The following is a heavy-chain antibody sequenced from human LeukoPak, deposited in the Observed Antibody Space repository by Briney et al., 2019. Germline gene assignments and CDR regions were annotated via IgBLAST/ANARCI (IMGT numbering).Heavy chain of an antibody. CDR2: ISLIGGST. V-gene: IGHV3-23*01. CDR3: ARRDTMVRGAQWIDAFDI. CDR1: GFTFSSYA. Sequence: GGSLRLSCAASGFTFSSYAMSWVRQPPGKGLEWVSTISLIGGSTYYADSVKGRFSISRDNAKNSLYLQMNSLRAEDTAVYYCARRDTMVRGAQWIDAFDIWGQGTMVTVSS. D-gene: IGHD3-10*01. J-gene: IGHJ3*02.